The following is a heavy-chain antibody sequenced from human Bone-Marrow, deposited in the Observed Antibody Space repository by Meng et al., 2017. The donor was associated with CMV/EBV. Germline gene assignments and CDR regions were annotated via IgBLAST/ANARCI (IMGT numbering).Heavy chain of an antibody. CDR3: ARGLTGTTGY. CDR1: GGSFSGYY. V-gene: IGHV4-34*01. J-gene: IGHJ4*02. Sequence: GSLRLSCAVYGGSFSGYYWSWIRQPPGKGLEWIGEINHSGCTNYNSSLKSRVTISVDTSKNQFSLKLSSVTAADTAVYYCARGLTGTTGYWGQGTLVTVSS. D-gene: IGHD1-7*01. CDR2: INHSGCT.